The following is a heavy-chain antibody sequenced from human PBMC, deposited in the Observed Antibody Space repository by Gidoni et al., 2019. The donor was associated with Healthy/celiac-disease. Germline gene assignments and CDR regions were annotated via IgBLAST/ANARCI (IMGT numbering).Heavy chain of an antibody. Sequence: QVQLVQSGAEVKKPGASVKVSFKASGHPLNRHSMPCVRQAPGQGLEWMGWIKPNSGGTNYAQKFQGRVTMTRDTSISTAYMELSRLRSDDTAVYYCARDPWADILTGYRYYYYGMDVWGQGTTVTVSS. D-gene: IGHD3-9*01. CDR2: IKPNSGGT. V-gene: IGHV1-2*02. J-gene: IGHJ6*02. CDR1: GHPLNRHS. CDR3: ARDPWADILTGYRYYYYGMDV.